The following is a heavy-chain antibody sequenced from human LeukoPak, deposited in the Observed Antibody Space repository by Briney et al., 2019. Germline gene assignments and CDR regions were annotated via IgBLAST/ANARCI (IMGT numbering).Heavy chain of an antibody. CDR1: GFNFNIYT. J-gene: IGHJ3*02. CDR2: ISGSGGST. V-gene: IGHV3-23*01. Sequence: GGSLRLSCAASGFNFNIYTISWVRQAPGKGLEWVSAISGSGGSTYYADSVKGRFTISRDNSKNTLYLQMNSLRAEDTAVYYCARPSALGDAFDIWGQGTMVTVSS. CDR3: ARPSALGDAFDI.